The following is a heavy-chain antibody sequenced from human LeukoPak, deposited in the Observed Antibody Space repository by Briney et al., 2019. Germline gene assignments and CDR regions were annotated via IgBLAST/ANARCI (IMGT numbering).Heavy chain of an antibody. J-gene: IGHJ4*02. CDR2: INPNSGGT. D-gene: IGHD3-22*01. CDR3: ARDYYDSSGFDY. CDR1: GYTFTGYY. Sequence: ASVKVSCKASGYTFTGYYMHWVRQAPEQGLEWMGWINPNSGGTNYAQKFQGRVTMTRDMSISTAYMELSRLRSDDTAVYYCARDYYDSSGFDYWGQGTLVTVSS. V-gene: IGHV1-2*02.